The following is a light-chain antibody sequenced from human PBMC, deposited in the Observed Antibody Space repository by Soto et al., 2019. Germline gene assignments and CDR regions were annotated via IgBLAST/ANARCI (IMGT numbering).Light chain of an antibody. V-gene: IGLV2-14*01. Sequence: QSALTQPASVSGSPGQSITISCTGTSSDVGGYNYVSWYQQHPGKAPKLMNYDVSNRPSGVSNRFSGSKSGNTASLTISGLQAEDEADYYCSSYTSSGPLNVFGTGTKLTVL. CDR1: SSDVGGYNY. CDR3: SSYTSSGPLNV. CDR2: DVS. J-gene: IGLJ1*01.